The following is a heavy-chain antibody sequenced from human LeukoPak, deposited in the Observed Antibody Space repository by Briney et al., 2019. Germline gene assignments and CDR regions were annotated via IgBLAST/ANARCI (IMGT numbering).Heavy chain of an antibody. CDR1: GFTFSSYS. CDR3: ALTYITGIVDAFDI. D-gene: IGHD1-20*01. J-gene: IGHJ3*02. Sequence: GGSLRLSCAASGFTFSSYSMNWVRKAPGKGLEWVSSISSSSSYIYYADSVKGRFTISRDNAKNSLYLQMNSLRAEDTAVYYCALTYITGIVDAFDIWGQGTMVTVSS. V-gene: IGHV3-21*01. CDR2: ISSSSSYI.